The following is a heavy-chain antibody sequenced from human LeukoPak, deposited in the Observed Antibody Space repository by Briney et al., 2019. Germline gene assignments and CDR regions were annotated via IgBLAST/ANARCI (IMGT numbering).Heavy chain of an antibody. V-gene: IGHV3-74*01. J-gene: IGHJ4*01. CDR3: ARGGSPSDY. CDR1: GFTFSQSW. Sequence: GGSLRLSCAASGFTFSQSWMHWVRQAPGRGLVWVSRIHGDGSRSDYADSVKGRFTISRDNAKQVLYLHMTSLTAENTAFYYCARGGSPSDYWGHGTLVSVSS. CDR2: IHGDGSRS. D-gene: IGHD1-26*01.